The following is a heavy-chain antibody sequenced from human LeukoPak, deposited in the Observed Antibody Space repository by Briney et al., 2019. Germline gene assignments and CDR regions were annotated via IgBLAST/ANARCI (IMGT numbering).Heavy chain of an antibody. CDR3: AKAPVTSCRGAYCYPFDY. Sequence: GGSLRLSCAASGFTLSTYAMSWVRQTPGKGLEWVAATSSSDAGTYHADSVRGRFTISRDNSKNTLYLQMNSLRAEDAAVYFCAKAPVTSCRGAYCYPFDYWGQGTLVTVSS. D-gene: IGHD2-21*01. J-gene: IGHJ4*02. V-gene: IGHV3-23*01. CDR2: TSSSDAGT. CDR1: GFTLSTYA.